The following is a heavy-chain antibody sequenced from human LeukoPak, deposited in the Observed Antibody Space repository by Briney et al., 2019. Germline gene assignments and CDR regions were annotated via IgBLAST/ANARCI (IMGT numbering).Heavy chain of an antibody. J-gene: IGHJ4*02. Sequence: GGSLRLSCAASGFTFSSYAMSGVRQAPGKGLEWVSAITGSGGNTYYADSVKGRFTIPRDNSKNTVFLQMTSLRAEDTAVYYCAKWVDYDVLTGYYVSDYWGQGTLVTVSS. CDR3: AKWVDYDVLTGYYVSDY. V-gene: IGHV3-23*01. CDR1: GFTFSSYA. D-gene: IGHD3-9*01. CDR2: ITGSGGNT.